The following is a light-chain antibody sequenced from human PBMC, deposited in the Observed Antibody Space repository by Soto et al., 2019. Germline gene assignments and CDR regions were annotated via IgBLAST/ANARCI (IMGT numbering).Light chain of an antibody. CDR2: AAS. J-gene: IGKJ1*01. CDR3: QQSYITPKT. CDR1: QSIRSW. V-gene: IGKV1-39*01. Sequence: DIQMTQSPSTLSASVGDRDTITCRASQSIRSWLAWYKQKPGKAPKLLIYAASSLQSGVPSKYSDSGSGTDFTLTICSLQREDFATYYCQQSYITPKTFGHATKMDI.